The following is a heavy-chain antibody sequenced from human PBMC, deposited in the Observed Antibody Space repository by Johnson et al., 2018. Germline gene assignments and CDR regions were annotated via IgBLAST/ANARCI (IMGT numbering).Heavy chain of an antibody. J-gene: IGHJ6*03. V-gene: IGHV3-30*04. CDR3: AKAHDDYASYYYYYYMDV. Sequence: QVQLVQSGGGVVQPGRSLRLSCAASGFIFSSYAMHWVRQAPGKGLEWLAVISYDGSNKYYADSVKGRFTISRDNSKNTLYLQMNSLRAEDTAVYYCAKAHDDYASYYYYYYMDVWGKGTTVTVSS. CDR1: GFIFSSYA. CDR2: ISYDGSNK. D-gene: IGHD4-17*01.